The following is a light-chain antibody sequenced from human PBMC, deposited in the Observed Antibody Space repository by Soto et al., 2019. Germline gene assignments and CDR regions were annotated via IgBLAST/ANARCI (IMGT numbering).Light chain of an antibody. Sequence: EIVLTQSPGTLSSSPGERATLSCKASQSVSSTYLAWYQQKPGQAPRLLIYGAFSRATGIPDRFSGSGSGTDYTLTISRLATDDLAVYYCQQYGSSPSGLTFGGGTKVEIK. V-gene: IGKV3-20*01. CDR3: QQYGSSPSGLT. J-gene: IGKJ4*01. CDR1: QSVSSTY. CDR2: GAF.